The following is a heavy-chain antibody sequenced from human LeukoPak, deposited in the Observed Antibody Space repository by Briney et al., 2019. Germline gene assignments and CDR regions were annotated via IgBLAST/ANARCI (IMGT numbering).Heavy chain of an antibody. D-gene: IGHD4-17*01. CDR3: ARGPYGDEGFDY. V-gene: IGHV1-18*01. CDR1: GYSFSSYV. Sequence: ASVKVSCKASGYSFSSYVIIWVRQAPGQGLEWMGWISAFSGDTTYEQKLQGRVTMTTDTSTSTVYMELRSLRSDETAVYYCARGPYGDEGFDYWGQGTLVAVSS. J-gene: IGHJ4*02. CDR2: ISAFSGDT.